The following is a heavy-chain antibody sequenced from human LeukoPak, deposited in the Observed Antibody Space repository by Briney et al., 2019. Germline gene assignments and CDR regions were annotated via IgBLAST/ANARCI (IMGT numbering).Heavy chain of an antibody. Sequence: GGSLRLSCAASGFTFSNFGMSWVRQAPGKGLEWASSISTTGSDIYYADSVRGRFTISRDNSKNTLYLQMNSLRAEDTAVYYCAKLVASGPHGGDYFDYWGQGTLVTVSS. CDR3: AKLVASGPHGGDYFDY. CDR1: GFTFSNFG. D-gene: IGHD3-16*01. CDR2: ISTTGSDI. V-gene: IGHV3-48*01. J-gene: IGHJ4*02.